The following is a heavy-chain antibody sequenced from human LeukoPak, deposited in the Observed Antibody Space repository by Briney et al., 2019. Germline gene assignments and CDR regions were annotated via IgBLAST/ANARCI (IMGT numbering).Heavy chain of an antibody. J-gene: IGHJ6*02. CDR3: ARGGGLDV. Sequence: PGGSLRLSCAASGFTFSIHWMSWVRQAPGKGLEWVANMKQDGSEKYYVDSVKGRFTVSRDNAKNLLWLQMNSLRAEDTAVYYCARGGGLDVWGQGATVTVSS. D-gene: IGHD3-16*01. V-gene: IGHV3-7*03. CDR1: GFTFSIHW. CDR2: MKQDGSEK.